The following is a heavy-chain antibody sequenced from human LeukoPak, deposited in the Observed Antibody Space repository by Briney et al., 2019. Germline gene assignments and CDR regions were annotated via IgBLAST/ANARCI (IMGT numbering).Heavy chain of an antibody. D-gene: IGHD5-12*01. J-gene: IGHJ4*02. V-gene: IGHV3-23*01. CDR3: ARRAATTGIIDY. CDR2: LSGSGVSA. Sequence: GSLRLSCAATGFTFSNYPMAWVRQAPGKGLEWVSVLSGSGVSAYYADFVEGRFTVSRDNSKNMLYLQMNSLRAEDTALYYCARRAATTGIIDYWGQGTLATVSS. CDR1: GFTFSNYP.